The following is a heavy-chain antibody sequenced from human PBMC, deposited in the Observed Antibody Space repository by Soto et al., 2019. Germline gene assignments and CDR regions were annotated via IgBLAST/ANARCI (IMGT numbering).Heavy chain of an antibody. D-gene: IGHD1-26*01. J-gene: IGHJ4*02. CDR2: VYRSGTT. CDR1: GASVSSETHF. CDR3: AREDMSGTFHFDY. V-gene: IGHV4-61*01. Sequence: ETLSLTWRVSGASVSSETHFWSCIRQPPGKGLEWIGYVYRSGTTNSNPALKSRVTVSEDKLKNQFSLSLNSVTPADTAVYYCAREDMSGTFHFDYWGPGIQVTVSS.